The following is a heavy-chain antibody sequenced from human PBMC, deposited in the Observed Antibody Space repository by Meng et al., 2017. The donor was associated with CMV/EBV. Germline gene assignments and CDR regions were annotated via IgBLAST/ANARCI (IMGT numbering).Heavy chain of an antibody. V-gene: IGHV3-9*01. Sequence: GGSLSLSCAASGFRFDAYGMHWVRLPPGKGREWVSGMSWVSSNRDHADSVKGRFTISRDNAKNSLYLEMNSLRLEDTASYFCVRAMGLGFYYYGMDVWGQGTTVTVSS. J-gene: IGHJ6*02. D-gene: IGHD3-16*01. CDR2: MSWVSSNR. CDR1: GFRFDAYG. CDR3: VRAMGLGFYYYGMDV.